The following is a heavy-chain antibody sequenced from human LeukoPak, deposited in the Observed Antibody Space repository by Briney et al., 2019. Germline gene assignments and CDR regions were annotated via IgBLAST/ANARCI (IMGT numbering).Heavy chain of an antibody. CDR1: GFTFSDYY. Sequence: GGSLRLSCAASGFTFSDYYMSWIRQAPGKGLEWVSYISSSSSYTDYADSVKGRFTISRDNARNSLFLQMDSLRAEDTAVYYCSVSPHSSTDYWGQGTLVTVSS. CDR3: SVSPHSSTDY. D-gene: IGHD6-13*01. CDR2: ISSSSSYT. J-gene: IGHJ4*02. V-gene: IGHV3-11*03.